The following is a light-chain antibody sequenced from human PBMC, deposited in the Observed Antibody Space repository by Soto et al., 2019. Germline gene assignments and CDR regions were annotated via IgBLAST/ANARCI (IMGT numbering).Light chain of an antibody. Sequence: QSALTQPASVSGSPGQSITISCTGTSSDVGSCNCVSWYQQHPGKAPKLMISEVSNRPSGVSNRFSGSKSGNTASLTISGLQAEDEADYYCNSYTSSTTWMFGGGTKVTVL. CDR1: SSDVGSCNC. J-gene: IGLJ3*02. CDR2: EVS. CDR3: NSYTSSTTWM. V-gene: IGLV2-14*01.